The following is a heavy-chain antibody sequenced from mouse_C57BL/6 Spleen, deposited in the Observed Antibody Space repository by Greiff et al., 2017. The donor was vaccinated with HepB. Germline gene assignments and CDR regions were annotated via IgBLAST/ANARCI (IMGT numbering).Heavy chain of an antibody. Sequence: QVQLQQSGAELAKPGASVKLSCKASGYTFTSYWMHWVKQRPGQGLGWVGYINPSSGYTKYNQKFKDKATLTADKSSSTVYMQLSGRTYEDAAVCDCAGGAGTFEYWGQGTRLTGSS. CDR3: AGGAGTFEY. CDR2: INPSSGYT. J-gene: IGHJ2*03. V-gene: IGHV1-7*01. D-gene: IGHD4-1*01. CDR1: GYTFTSYW.